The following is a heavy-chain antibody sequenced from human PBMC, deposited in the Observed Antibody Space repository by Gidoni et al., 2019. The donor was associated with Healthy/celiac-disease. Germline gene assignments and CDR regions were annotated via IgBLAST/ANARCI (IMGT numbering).Heavy chain of an antibody. Sequence: QLQLQESGPGLVTPSATLSLTCTVSGGSLSRSRYYCGWIRQPPGKGLEWMGSIYYSGRTYYNPSLKSRVTISVDTSKNQFSLKLSSVTAADTAVYYCARRVDYWGQGTLVTVSA. J-gene: IGHJ4*02. CDR1: GGSLSRSRYY. CDR3: ARRVDY. CDR2: IYYSGRT. V-gene: IGHV4-39*01.